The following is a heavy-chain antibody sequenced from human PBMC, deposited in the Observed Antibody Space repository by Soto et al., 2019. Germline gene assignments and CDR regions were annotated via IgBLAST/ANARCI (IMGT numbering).Heavy chain of an antibody. CDR3: ARLWLEGYCSGGICYLITPPGGQNWCAL. V-gene: IGHV4-39*01. CDR1: GGSISSGGYY. CDR2: IYYSAST. Sequence: PSETLSLTCTVSGGSISSGGYYWSWIRQHPGKGLEWIGYIYYSASTYYNPSLKSRVSISVATSKNQFSLKLSSVTAADTAVSYCARLWLEGYCSGGICYLITPPGGQNWCALCGQRTFVTGSS. D-gene: IGHD2-15*01. J-gene: IGHJ5*02.